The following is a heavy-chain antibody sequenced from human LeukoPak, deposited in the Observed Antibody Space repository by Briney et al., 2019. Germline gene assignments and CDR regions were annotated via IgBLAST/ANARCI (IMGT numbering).Heavy chain of an antibody. J-gene: IGHJ4*02. CDR2: IYYSGST. CDR3: ARATGYSGSWYIDY. V-gene: IGHV4-59*01. Sequence: SETLSLTCTVSGGSISSYYWSWIRQPPGKGLEWIGYIYYSGSTNYNPSLKSRVTISVDTSKNQFSLKLSSVTAADTAVYYCARATGYSGSWYIDYWGQGTLVTVSS. D-gene: IGHD6-13*01. CDR1: GGSISSYY.